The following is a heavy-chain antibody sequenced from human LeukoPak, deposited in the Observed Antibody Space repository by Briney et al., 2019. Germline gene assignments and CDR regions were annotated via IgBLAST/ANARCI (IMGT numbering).Heavy chain of an antibody. CDR3: ARISPRVAVAGTGSSSDY. CDR1: GYTFTGYY. V-gene: IGHV1-2*02. J-gene: IGHJ4*02. Sequence: ASVKVSCKASGYTFTGYYMHWVRQAPGQGLEWMGWINPNSGGTNYAQKFQGRVTMTRDTSISTAYMELSRLRSDDTAVYYCARISPRVAVAGTGSSSDYWGQGTLVTVSS. CDR2: INPNSGGT. D-gene: IGHD6-19*01.